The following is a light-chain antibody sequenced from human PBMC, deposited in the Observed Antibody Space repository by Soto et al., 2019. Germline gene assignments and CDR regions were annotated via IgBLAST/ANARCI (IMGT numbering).Light chain of an antibody. CDR2: GAS. Sequence: EIVLTQSPGTLSLSPGERATLSCRASQSVTSSYLAWYQQKPGQAPRLLMYGASSRAAGIPDRFSGSGSGTDFTLTISRLEPEDFALYYCQQYGSSPITFGQGTRLEIK. J-gene: IGKJ5*01. CDR3: QQYGSSPIT. CDR1: QSVTSSY. V-gene: IGKV3-20*01.